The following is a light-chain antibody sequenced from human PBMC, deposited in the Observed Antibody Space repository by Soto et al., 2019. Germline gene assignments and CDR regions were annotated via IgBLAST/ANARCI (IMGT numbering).Light chain of an antibody. CDR1: STDVGGYNY. CDR3: SSFTASNTVV. J-gene: IGLJ2*01. V-gene: IGLV2-8*01. CDR2: EVS. Sequence: QSALTQPPSASGSPGQSVTISCTGTSTDVGGYNYVSWYQQHPGKVPKLIIYEVSKWPSGVPDRFSGSKSGNTASLTVSGLQAEDEADYYCSSFTASNTVVFGGGTKLTVL.